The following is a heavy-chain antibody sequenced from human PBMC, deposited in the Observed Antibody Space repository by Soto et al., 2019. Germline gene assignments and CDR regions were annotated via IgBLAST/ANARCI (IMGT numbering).Heavy chain of an antibody. CDR3: ARTGGRYSNYWKDRNWFDP. J-gene: IGHJ5*02. D-gene: IGHD4-4*01. CDR1: GYTFTSYG. V-gene: IGHV1-18*01. CDR2: ISAYNGNS. Sequence: QVQLVQSGAEVKKPGASVKVSCKASGYTFTSYGISWVRQAPGQGLEWMGWISAYNGNSNYAQKLQGRVTMTTDTSTSTAYMELRSLRSDDTAVYYCARTGGRYSNYWKDRNWFDPWGQGTLVTVSS.